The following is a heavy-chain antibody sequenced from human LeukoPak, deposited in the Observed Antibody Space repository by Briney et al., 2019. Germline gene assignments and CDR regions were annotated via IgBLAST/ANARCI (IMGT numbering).Heavy chain of an antibody. D-gene: IGHD3-10*01. CDR3: QLWFGEPLYFDY. V-gene: IGHV4-30-4*01. CDR1: GGSISSGDYY. CDR2: IYYSGST. Sequence: SENLSLTCTVSGGSISSGDYYWSWIRQPPGKGLEWIGYIYYSGSTYYNPSLKSRVTISVDTSKNQFSLKLSSVTAADTAVYYCQLWFGEPLYFDYWGQGTLVTVSS. J-gene: IGHJ4*02.